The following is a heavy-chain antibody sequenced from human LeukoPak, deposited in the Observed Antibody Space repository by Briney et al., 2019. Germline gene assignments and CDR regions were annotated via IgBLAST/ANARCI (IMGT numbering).Heavy chain of an antibody. CDR2: ISYDGSNK. J-gene: IGHJ4*02. CDR1: GFTFSSYA. V-gene: IGHV3-30-3*01. D-gene: IGHD3-22*01. Sequence: VQLVESGGGVVQPGRSLRLSFAASGFTFSSYAMHWVRQAPGKGLEWVAVISYDGSNKYYADSVKGRFTISRDNSKNTLYLQMNSLRAEDTAVYYCARAFTMIEFQMRYWGQGTLVTVSS. CDR3: ARAFTMIEFQMRY.